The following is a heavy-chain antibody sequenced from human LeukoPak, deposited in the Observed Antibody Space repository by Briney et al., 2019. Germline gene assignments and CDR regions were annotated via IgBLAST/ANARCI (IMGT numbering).Heavy chain of an antibody. Sequence: PGGSLRLSCAASGFTFDDYAMHWVRQAPGKGLEWVSGISWNSGSIVYADSVKGRFTISRDNAKNSLYLQLTSLRAEDTALYYCAKGVVTATPDAFDIWGQGTMVTVSS. J-gene: IGHJ3*02. CDR3: AKGVVTATPDAFDI. CDR2: ISWNSGSI. V-gene: IGHV3-9*01. D-gene: IGHD2-21*02. CDR1: GFTFDDYA.